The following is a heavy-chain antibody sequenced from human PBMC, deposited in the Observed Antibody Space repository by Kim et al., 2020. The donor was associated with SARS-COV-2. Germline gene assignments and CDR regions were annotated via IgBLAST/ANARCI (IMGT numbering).Heavy chain of an antibody. CDR3: ESQIKGGGT. J-gene: IGHJ3*01. Sequence: GGSLRLSCAVSGFTFSSLWMHWARQAPGKGLVWVSAINTDGSGTYYADSVKGRFTISRDNAKNTLYLQMHSLRAEDTAVYYCESQIKGGGTWGQGTMVTVSS. CDR1: GFTFSSLW. D-gene: IGHD2-15*01. CDR2: INTDGSGT. V-gene: IGHV3-74*01.